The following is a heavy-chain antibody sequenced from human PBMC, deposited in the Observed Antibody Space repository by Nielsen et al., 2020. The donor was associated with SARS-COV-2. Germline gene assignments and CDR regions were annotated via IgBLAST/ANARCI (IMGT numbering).Heavy chain of an antibody. D-gene: IGHD6-19*01. Sequence: SGPTLVQPPPTLTLTCRFSGFSLTTRGVGVGWIRQPPGKALEWLAVLFLDDNRLYNPSLKSRLTTTKDPSKDEVLLTMTNVDPMDTATYFCARSALYTSGWFFVSWGRGTLVTASS. CDR1: GFSLTTRGVG. CDR3: ARSALYTSGWFFVS. CDR2: LFLDDNR. J-gene: IGHJ4*02. V-gene: IGHV2-5*02.